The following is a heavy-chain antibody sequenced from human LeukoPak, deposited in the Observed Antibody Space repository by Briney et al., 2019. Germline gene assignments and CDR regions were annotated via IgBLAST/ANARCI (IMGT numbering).Heavy chain of an antibody. D-gene: IGHD3-22*01. CDR3: ARGEGITMIVVVTPGEYDY. CDR2: ISSSSSYI. Sequence: GGSLRLSCAASGFTFSNCSMNWVRQAPGKGLEWVSSISSSSSYIYYADSVKGRFTISRDNAKNSLYLQMNSLRAEDTAVYYCARGEGITMIVVVTPGEYDYWGQGTLVTVSS. CDR1: GFTFSNCS. J-gene: IGHJ4*02. V-gene: IGHV3-21*01.